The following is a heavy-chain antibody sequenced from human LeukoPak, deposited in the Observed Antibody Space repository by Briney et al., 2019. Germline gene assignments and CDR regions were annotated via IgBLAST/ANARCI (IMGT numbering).Heavy chain of an antibody. V-gene: IGHV4-34*01. CDR3: ARRQRITMIVVVKAFDY. D-gene: IGHD3-22*01. CDR2: INHSGST. Sequence: PSETLSLTCAASGGSFSGYYWSWIRQPPGKGLEWIGEINHSGSTNYNPSLKSRVTISVDTSKNQFSLKLSSVTAADTAVYYCARRQRITMIVVVKAFDYWGQGTLVTVSS. CDR1: GGSFSGYY. J-gene: IGHJ4*02.